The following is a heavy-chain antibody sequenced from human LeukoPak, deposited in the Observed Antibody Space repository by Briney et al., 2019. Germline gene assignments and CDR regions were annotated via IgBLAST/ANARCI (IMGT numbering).Heavy chain of an antibody. V-gene: IGHV3-23*01. D-gene: IGHD2-15*01. CDR3: AKVDIVVVVAATLLDAFDI. J-gene: IGHJ3*02. Sequence: GGSLRLSCAASGFTFSSYAMSWVRQAPGKGLEWVSAISGSGGSTYYADSVKGRFTISRDNSKNTLYLQMNSMRAEDTAVYYCAKVDIVVVVAATLLDAFDIWGQGTMVTVSS. CDR1: GFTFSSYA. CDR2: ISGSGGST.